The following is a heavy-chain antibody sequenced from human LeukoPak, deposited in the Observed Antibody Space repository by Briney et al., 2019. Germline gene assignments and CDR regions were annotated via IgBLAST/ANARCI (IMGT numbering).Heavy chain of an antibody. CDR3: ARDRHDYGDYLDAFDI. D-gene: IGHD4-17*01. Sequence: SETLSLTCTVSGGSISSGGYYWSWICQHPGKGLEWIGYIYYSGSTYYNPSLKSRVTISVDTSKNQFSLKLSSVTAADTAVYYCARDRHDYGDYLDAFDIWGQGTMVTVSS. CDR1: GGSISSGGYY. CDR2: IYYSGST. V-gene: IGHV4-31*03. J-gene: IGHJ3*02.